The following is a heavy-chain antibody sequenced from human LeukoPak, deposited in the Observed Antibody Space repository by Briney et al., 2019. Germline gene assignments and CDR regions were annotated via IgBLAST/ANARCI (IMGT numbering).Heavy chain of an antibody. V-gene: IGHV4-39*01. J-gene: IGHJ4*02. D-gene: IGHD2-21*02. CDR3: ARRKDEVTATFDY. CDR1: GGSVSSSLYY. CDR2: IFSSGTT. Sequence: SETLSLTCTVSGGSVSSSLYYWGWIRQPPGKRLEWIGNIFSSGTTYYNQSLKSRVTISVDTSKNQFSLKVRGVTAADTAVYYCARRKDEVTATFDYWGQGILVTVSS.